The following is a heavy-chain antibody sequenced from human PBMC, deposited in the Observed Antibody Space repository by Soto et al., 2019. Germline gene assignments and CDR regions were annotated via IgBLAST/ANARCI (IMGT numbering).Heavy chain of an antibody. V-gene: IGHV1-69*01. Sequence: QVQLVQSGAEVKKPGSSVKVSCKASGGTFSSYAISWVRQAPGQGLEWMGGIIPIFGTANDAQKFQGRVTITADESTSAAYMELSSLRSEDTAVYYCASTPGIAAAGTLYYYYGMDVWGQGTTVIVS. CDR3: ASTPGIAAAGTLYYYYGMDV. CDR1: GGTFSSYA. D-gene: IGHD6-13*01. CDR2: IIPIFGTA. J-gene: IGHJ6*02.